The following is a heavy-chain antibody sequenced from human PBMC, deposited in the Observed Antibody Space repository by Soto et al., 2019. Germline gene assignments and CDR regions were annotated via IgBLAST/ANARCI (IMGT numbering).Heavy chain of an antibody. V-gene: IGHV4-34*01. J-gene: IGHJ6*02. CDR2: IIPTGST. D-gene: IGHD3-10*01. CDR1: GASVSGQY. CDR3: ARGGITMAWNYYYYGMDV. Sequence: SETLSLTCAVSGASVSGQYWSWVRQPPGKGLEWVGEIIPTGSTTYNPSLKSRLSFSLDTSNNHFSLNLSSVSVADTAVYYCARGGITMAWNYYYYGMDVWGQGTAVTVSS.